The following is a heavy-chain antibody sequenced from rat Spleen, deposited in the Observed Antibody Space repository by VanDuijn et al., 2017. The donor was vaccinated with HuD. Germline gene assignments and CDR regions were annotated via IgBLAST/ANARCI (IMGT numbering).Heavy chain of an antibody. Sequence: EVQLVESGGGLVQPGRSMKLSCAASGFTFSNYAMAWVRQAPKKGLEWVAYISYDGGTTYYRDSVKGRFTISRDNAKSSLYLQMDSLRSEDTATYYCARRYDFDYWGQGVMVTVSS. V-gene: IGHV5-25*01. CDR2: ISYDGGTT. D-gene: IGHD1-11*01. J-gene: IGHJ2*01. CDR3: ARRYDFDY. CDR1: GFTFSNYA.